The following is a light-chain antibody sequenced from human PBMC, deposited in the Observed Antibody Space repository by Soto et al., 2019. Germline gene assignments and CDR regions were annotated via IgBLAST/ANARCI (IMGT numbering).Light chain of an antibody. CDR1: QSISTY. CDR3: QQSYGSPRT. V-gene: IGKV1-39*01. CDR2: AAS. Sequence: DTQMTQSPSSLSASVGDRVTITCRASQSISTYLNWYQQKPGKAPNLLISAASSLQSGVPSRFSGSGSGTDFTLTISSLQPEDFATYHCQQSYGSPRTFGQGTKLEI. J-gene: IGKJ2*01.